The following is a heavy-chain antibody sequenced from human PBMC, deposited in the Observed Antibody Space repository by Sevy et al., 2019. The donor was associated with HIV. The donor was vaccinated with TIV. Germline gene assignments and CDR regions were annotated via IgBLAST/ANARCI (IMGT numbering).Heavy chain of an antibody. J-gene: IGHJ3*02. CDR1: GFTFGEYA. D-gene: IGHD3-9*01. CDR3: TRNPRPRYFDDSGII. Sequence: GGSLRLSCTASGFTFGEYAMSWFRQAPGKGLEWVGFIRSKAYGGTTEYAASVKGRFTISREDSKSIAHLQMNSLKSEDTAVYYCTRNPRPRYFDDSGIIWGQGTMVTVSS. V-gene: IGHV3-49*03. CDR2: IRSKAYGGTT.